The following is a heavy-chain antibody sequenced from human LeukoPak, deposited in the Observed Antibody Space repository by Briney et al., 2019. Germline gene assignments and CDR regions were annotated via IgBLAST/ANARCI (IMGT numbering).Heavy chain of an antibody. CDR3: ASSIRRDSSSSEGGWFDP. CDR1: GYTFTSYD. V-gene: IGHV1-8*01. J-gene: IGHJ5*02. Sequence: ASAKVSCKASGYTFTSYDINWVRQATGQGLEWMGWMNPNSGNTGYAQKFQGRVTMTRNTSISTAYMELSSLRSEDTAVYYCASSIRRDSSSSEGGWFDPWGQGTLVTVSS. CDR2: MNPNSGNT. D-gene: IGHD6-13*01.